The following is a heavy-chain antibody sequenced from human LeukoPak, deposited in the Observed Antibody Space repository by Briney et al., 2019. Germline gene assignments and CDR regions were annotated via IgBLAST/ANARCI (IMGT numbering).Heavy chain of an antibody. CDR1: GFSFDDYV. J-gene: IGHJ5*02. Sequence: PGGSLRLSCAASGFSFDDYVMHWVRQAPGKGLEWVSGISWNSFTIRYADSVKGRFTISRDNAKNSLSLQMNSLRTEDTALYYCAKGLRYFDWADHWGQGTLVTVSS. CDR2: ISWNSFTI. CDR3: AKGLRYFDWADH. V-gene: IGHV3-9*01. D-gene: IGHD3-9*01.